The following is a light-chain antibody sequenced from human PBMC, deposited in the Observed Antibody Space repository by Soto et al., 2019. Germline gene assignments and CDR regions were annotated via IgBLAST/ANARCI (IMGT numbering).Light chain of an antibody. CDR2: GAS. J-gene: IGKJ2*01. CDR1: QSVSSN. CDR3: QQDNNWPSEMYT. Sequence: EIVMTQSPATLSVSPGERATLSCRASQSVSSNLAWYQQKPGQAPRLLIYGASTRATGIPARFSGSGSGTEFTLTISSLQSEDFAVYYCQQDNNWPSEMYTFGQGTKLEIK. V-gene: IGKV3-15*01.